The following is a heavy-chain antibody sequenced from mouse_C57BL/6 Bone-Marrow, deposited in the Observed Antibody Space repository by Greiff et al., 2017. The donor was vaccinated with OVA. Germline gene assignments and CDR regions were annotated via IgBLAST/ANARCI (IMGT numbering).Heavy chain of an antibody. V-gene: IGHV8-8*01. CDR2: IWWDDDK. Sequence: QVQLKESGPGILQPSQTLSLTCSFSGFSLSTFGMVVGGFGRPSGKGLEWLAHIWWDDDKYYNPALKSRLTISKDTSKNQVFLKIANVDTADTATYYCARIDYYGSSYLWYFDVWGTGTTVTVSS. J-gene: IGHJ1*03. CDR1: GFSLSTFGMV. D-gene: IGHD1-1*01. CDR3: ARIDYYGSSYLWYFDV.